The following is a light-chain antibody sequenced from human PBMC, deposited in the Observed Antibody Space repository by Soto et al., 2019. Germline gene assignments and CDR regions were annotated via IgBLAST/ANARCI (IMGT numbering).Light chain of an antibody. J-gene: IGKJ5*01. CDR2: AAS. CDR3: QQLHDYPIT. CDR1: QGISSH. Sequence: IQLTQSPSSLSSSVGDRVTITCRASQGISSHLAWYQQKAGKAPKLLIYAASSLQSGVPSRFSGSGSGTDFTLTISSLQPEDFATYYCQQLHDYPITFGQGTRLEIK. V-gene: IGKV1-9*01.